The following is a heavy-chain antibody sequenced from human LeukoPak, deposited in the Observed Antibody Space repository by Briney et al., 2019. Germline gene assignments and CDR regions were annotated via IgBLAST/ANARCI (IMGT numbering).Heavy chain of an antibody. D-gene: IGHD6-19*01. CDR1: GGTFSSYA. Sequence: ASVKVSCKASGGTFSSYAINWVRQAPGQGLEWMGGIIPIFVTAHSAQKFYGGVTITTDESTSTDYMELSSLRSEDTAVYYCASNSEIAVAGTWGFDYWGQGTLVTVSS. V-gene: IGHV1-69*05. J-gene: IGHJ4*02. CDR2: IIPIFVTA. CDR3: ASNSEIAVAGTWGFDY.